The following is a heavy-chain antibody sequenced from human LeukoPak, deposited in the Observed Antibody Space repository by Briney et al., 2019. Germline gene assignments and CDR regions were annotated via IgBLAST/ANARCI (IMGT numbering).Heavy chain of an antibody. D-gene: IGHD2-21*01. J-gene: IGHJ4*02. CDR3: AKHLATAYYFDY. V-gene: IGHV3-33*06. CDR1: GFTFSSYG. CDR2: IWYDGNNK. Sequence: GGSLRLSCAASGFTFSSYGMHWVRQAPGKGLEWVAVIWYDGNNKYYADSLKGRFTISRDNSKNTLYLQLNSLRAEDTAVYYCAKHLATAYYFDYWGQGTLVTVSS.